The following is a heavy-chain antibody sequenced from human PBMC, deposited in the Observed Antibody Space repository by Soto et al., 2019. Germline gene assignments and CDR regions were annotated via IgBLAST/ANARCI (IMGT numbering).Heavy chain of an antibody. D-gene: IGHD5-18*01. CDR3: ARGPSHSYGYGAFDI. CDR1: GGTFSSYA. Sequence: SVKVSCKASGGTFSSYAISWVRQAPGQWLEWMGGIIPIFGTANYAQKFQGRVTITADESTSTAYMELSSLRSEDTAVYYCARGPSHSYGYGAFDIWGQGTMVTVS. CDR2: IIPIFGTA. J-gene: IGHJ3*02. V-gene: IGHV1-69*13.